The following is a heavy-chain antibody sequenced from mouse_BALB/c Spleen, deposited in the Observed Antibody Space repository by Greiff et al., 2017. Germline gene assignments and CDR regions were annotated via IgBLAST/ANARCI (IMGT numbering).Heavy chain of an antibody. V-gene: IGHV3-2*02. CDR2: ISYSGST. CDR3: ARHYFDY. CDR1: GYSITSYYA. Sequence: EVKLQESGPGLVKPSQSLSLTCTVTGYSITSYYAWNWIRQFPGNKLEWMGYISYSGSTSYNPSLKSRISITRDTSKNQFFLQLNSVTTEDTATYYCARHYFDYWGQGTTLTVSS. J-gene: IGHJ2*01.